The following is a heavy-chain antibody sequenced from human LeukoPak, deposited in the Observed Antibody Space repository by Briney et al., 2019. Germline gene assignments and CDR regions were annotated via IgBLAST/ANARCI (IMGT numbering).Heavy chain of an antibody. CDR1: GFTFSSNW. CDR3: ARAVAENWFDP. V-gene: IGHV3-7*01. J-gene: IGHJ5*02. CDR2: IKQDGSDK. Sequence: GGSLRLSCAASGFTFSSNWMSWVRQAPGKGLEWVANIKQDGSDKYYVDSVKGRFTISRDNAKNSVYLQMNSLRAEDTALYYCARAVAENWFDPWGQGTLVTVSS. D-gene: IGHD6-19*01.